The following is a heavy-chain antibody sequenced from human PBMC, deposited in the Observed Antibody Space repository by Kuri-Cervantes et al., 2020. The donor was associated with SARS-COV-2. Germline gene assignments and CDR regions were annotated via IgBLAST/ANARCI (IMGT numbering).Heavy chain of an antibody. Sequence: GGSLRLSCAASGFTFSSYSMNWVRQAPGKGLGWVAYIRYDGNEKYYADSVKGRFTISRDNSKSTLFLQMNSLRPEDTALYYCAKDLYYDATGYYYGREYVFWGQGTQVTVSS. V-gene: IGHV3-30*02. CDR3: AKDLYYDATGYYYGREYVF. CDR2: IRYDGNEK. J-gene: IGHJ4*02. D-gene: IGHD3-22*01. CDR1: GFTFSSYS.